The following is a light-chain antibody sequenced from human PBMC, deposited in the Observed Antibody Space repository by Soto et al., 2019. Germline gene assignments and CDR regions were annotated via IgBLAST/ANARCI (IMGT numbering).Light chain of an antibody. Sequence: EIGMTQSPATVSVSPGERASLSCRASQSVSNNYLAWYQQKPGQAPRLLIYGASNRATGIPDRFSGSGSGTDFTLTISRLEPEDFAVYYCQQYGSSPLTFGQGTKVDIK. CDR1: QSVSNNY. J-gene: IGKJ1*01. CDR3: QQYGSSPLT. CDR2: GAS. V-gene: IGKV3-20*01.